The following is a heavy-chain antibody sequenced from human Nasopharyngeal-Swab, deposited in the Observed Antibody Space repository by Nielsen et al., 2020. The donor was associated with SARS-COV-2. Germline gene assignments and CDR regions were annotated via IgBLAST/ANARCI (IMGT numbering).Heavy chain of an antibody. D-gene: IGHD6-13*01. J-gene: IGHJ4*02. V-gene: IGHV4-34*01. Sequence: RQAPGKGLEWIGEINQSGSTNYNPALKRRVTISVDTSKNQYSLKLSSVTAADTAVYYCARGFPGAAAGTDYWGQGTLVTVSS. CDR2: INQSGST. CDR3: ARGFPGAAAGTDY.